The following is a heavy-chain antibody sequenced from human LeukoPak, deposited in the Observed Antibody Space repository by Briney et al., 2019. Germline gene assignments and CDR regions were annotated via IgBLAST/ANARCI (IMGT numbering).Heavy chain of an antibody. CDR3: ARRITIFGVVYMDV. V-gene: IGHV4-39*01. CDR2: IYYSGST. J-gene: IGHJ6*03. CDR1: GGSISSSSYY. D-gene: IGHD3-3*01. Sequence: SETLSLTCTVSGGSISSSSYYWGWIRQPPGKGLEWIVSIYYSGSTYYNPSLKSRVTISVDTSKNQFSLKLSSVTAADTAVYYCARRITIFGVVYMDVWGKGTTVTVSS.